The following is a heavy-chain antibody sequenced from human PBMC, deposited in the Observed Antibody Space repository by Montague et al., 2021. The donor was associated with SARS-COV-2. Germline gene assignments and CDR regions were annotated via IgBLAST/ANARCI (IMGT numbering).Heavy chain of an antibody. Sequence: SLRLSCAASGFTFKSYSMHWVRQAPGKGLEWVAVISFDATNKYYADSVKGRFAISRDNSENTLYLQMNTLRVEDTAVYYCARVFSGTYLDYFDFWAREPWSPPPQ. CDR2: ISFDATNK. D-gene: IGHD1-26*01. CDR3: ARVFSGTYLDYFDF. CDR1: GFTFKSYS. J-gene: IGHJ4*02. V-gene: IGHV3-30*09.